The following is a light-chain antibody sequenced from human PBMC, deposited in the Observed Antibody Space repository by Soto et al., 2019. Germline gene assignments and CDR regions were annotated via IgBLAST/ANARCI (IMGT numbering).Light chain of an antibody. CDR1: SSNIGSNT. CDR2: HYD. J-gene: IGLJ1*01. CDR3: AAWDDSLNVYV. Sequence: VLTQPPSASGTPGQSVTISCSGRSSNIGSNTVDWHRQLPGTAPKLLIYHYDQRPSGVPDRFSGSKSGTSASLAISGLQSEDEADFFCAAWDDSLNVYVFGTGTKVTVL. V-gene: IGLV1-44*01.